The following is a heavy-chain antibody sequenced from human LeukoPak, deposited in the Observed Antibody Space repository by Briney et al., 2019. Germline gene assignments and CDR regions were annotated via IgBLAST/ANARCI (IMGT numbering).Heavy chain of an antibody. CDR2: MNPNSGNT. CDR1: GYTLTSYD. CDR3: ARMGKDDYGDYRDYYYYYGMDV. D-gene: IGHD4-17*01. Sequence: ASVKVSCKASGYTLTSYDINWVRQATGQGLEWMGWMNPNSGNTGYVQKFQGRVTMTRNTSISTAYMELSSLRSEDTAVYYCARMGKDDYGDYRDYYYYYGMDVWGQGTTVTVSS. J-gene: IGHJ6*02. V-gene: IGHV1-8*01.